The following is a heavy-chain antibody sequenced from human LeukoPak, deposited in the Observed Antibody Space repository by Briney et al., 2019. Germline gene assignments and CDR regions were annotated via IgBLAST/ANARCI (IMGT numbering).Heavy chain of an antibody. CDR1: GFTFSSYS. CDR2: ITTSSYI. Sequence: GGSLRLSCAASGFTFSSYSMNWVRQAPGKGLEWVSSITTSSYIYYADSVKGRFTISRDNAKNSLYLQMNSLRAEDTAVYYCARERAPISSYILTGPNFDYWGQGTLVTVSS. V-gene: IGHV3-21*04. J-gene: IGHJ4*02. D-gene: IGHD3-9*01. CDR3: ARERAPISSYILTGPNFDY.